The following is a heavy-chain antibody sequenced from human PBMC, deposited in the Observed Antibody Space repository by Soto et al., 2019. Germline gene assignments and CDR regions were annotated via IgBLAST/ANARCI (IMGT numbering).Heavy chain of an antibody. J-gene: IGHJ6*02. CDR2: IGSAGDT. V-gene: IGHV3-13*01. Sequence: EVQLVESGGGLVQPGGSLRLSCAASGFTFSSYDMHWVRQATGKGLEWVSAIGSAGDTYYPGSVKGRFTISRENARNSLYLQMNSLRVADTAVYYCASYPIGYCSGGSCQRDVWGQGTTVTVSS. D-gene: IGHD2-15*01. CDR3: ASYPIGYCSGGSCQRDV. CDR1: GFTFSSYD.